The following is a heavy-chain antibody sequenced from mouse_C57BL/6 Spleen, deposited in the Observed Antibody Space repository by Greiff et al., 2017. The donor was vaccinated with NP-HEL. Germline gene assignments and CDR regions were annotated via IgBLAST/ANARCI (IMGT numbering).Heavy chain of an antibody. Sequence: VQLQQPGAELVKPGASVKLSCKASGYTFTSYWMHWVKQRPGKGLEWIGMIYPNSGSTNYNEKFKSKATLTVDKSSSTAYMQLSSLTSEDSAVYYCARVDDETFAYWGQGTLVTVSA. V-gene: IGHV1-64*01. CDR2: IYPNSGST. D-gene: IGHD2-12*01. CDR3: ARVDDETFAY. CDR1: GYTFTSYW. J-gene: IGHJ3*01.